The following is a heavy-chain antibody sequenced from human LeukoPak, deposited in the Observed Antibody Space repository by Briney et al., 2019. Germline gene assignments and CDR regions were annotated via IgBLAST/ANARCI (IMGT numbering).Heavy chain of an antibody. CDR1: GYTFTSYY. CDR3: ARPAYYDSRGGVAFDI. Sequence: ASVKVSCKASGYTFTSYYMHWVRQAPGRGLEWMGIINPSGGSTSYAQKFQGRVTMTRDMSTSTVYMELSSLRSEDTAVYYCARPAYYDSRGGVAFDIWGQGTMVTVSS. V-gene: IGHV1-46*01. D-gene: IGHD3-22*01. J-gene: IGHJ3*02. CDR2: INPSGGST.